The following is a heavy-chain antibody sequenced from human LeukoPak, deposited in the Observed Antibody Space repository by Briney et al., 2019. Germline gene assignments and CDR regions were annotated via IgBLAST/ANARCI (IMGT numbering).Heavy chain of an antibody. CDR3: ARLQGGRSGYYPFNQ. Sequence: RPSETLSLTCTVSGVSISTSTYYWAWIRQPPGKGLEWIGYIYYSGSTYYNPSLKSRVTISVDTSKNQFSLKLNSVTAADTAVYYCARLQGGRSGYYPFNQWGQGTLVTVSS. V-gene: IGHV4-30-4*08. CDR1: GVSISTSTYY. CDR2: IYYSGST. J-gene: IGHJ4*02. D-gene: IGHD3-22*01.